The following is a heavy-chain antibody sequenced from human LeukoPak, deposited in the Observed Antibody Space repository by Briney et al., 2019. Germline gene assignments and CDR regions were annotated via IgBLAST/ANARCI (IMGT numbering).Heavy chain of an antibody. V-gene: IGHV3-48*02. CDR3: ATQGENGHYFVY. D-gene: IGHD1-1*01. Sequence: PGGSLRLSCAASGFTFRSYFINWVRQAPVQGLEWVSYISSSSTIIYYAASVRGRFTISRDNAKNSLYRQMNSLRDEDTAVYYCATQGENGHYFVYWGQGPLVTVSS. CDR1: GFTFRSYF. CDR2: ISSSSTII. J-gene: IGHJ4*02.